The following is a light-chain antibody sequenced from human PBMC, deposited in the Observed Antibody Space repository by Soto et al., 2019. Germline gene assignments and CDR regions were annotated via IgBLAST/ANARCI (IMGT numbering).Light chain of an antibody. CDR3: CSYAGGSTVV. CDR1: SSDVGGYNF. CDR2: EVN. J-gene: IGLJ3*02. V-gene: IGLV2-23*02. Sequence: QSVLTQPASVSGSPGQSITISCTGTSSDVGGYNFVSWFQQHPGEAPKVMIYEVNKRPSGISNRFSGSKSGNTASLTISGLQAEDEADYYCCSYAGGSTVVFGGGTKVTVL.